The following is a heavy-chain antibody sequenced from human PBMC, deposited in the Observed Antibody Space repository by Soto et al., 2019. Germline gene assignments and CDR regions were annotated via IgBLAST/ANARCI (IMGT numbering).Heavy chain of an antibody. CDR1: GGSFSGYY. Sequence: PSETLSLTCAVYGGSFSGYYWSWIRQPPGKGLEWIGEINHSGSTNYNPSLKSRVTISVDTSKNQFSLKLSSVTAADTAVYYCARSSSGGYYSYYYRAVWGKGTRVPVPS. D-gene: IGHD2-2*01. CDR2: INHSGST. CDR3: ARSSSGGYYSYYYRAV. V-gene: IGHV4-34*01. J-gene: IGHJ6*03.